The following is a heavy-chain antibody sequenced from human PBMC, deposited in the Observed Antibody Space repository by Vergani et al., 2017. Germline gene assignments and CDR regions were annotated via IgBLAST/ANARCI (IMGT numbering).Heavy chain of an antibody. CDR1: GFTFSSYA. CDR3: ASARKFRCGVVWGYGFGP. D-gene: IGHD3-3*01. Sequence: VQLVESGGGVVQRGGSLRLSCATSGFTFSSYAMSWVRQAPGKGLEWVSAISGSGGSTYYADSVKGRFTISRDNSKNTLYLQMNSLRAEDTAVYYCASARKFRCGVVWGYGFGPWGQGTLVPVSS. V-gene: IGHV3-23*04. J-gene: IGHJ5*02. CDR2: ISGSGGST.